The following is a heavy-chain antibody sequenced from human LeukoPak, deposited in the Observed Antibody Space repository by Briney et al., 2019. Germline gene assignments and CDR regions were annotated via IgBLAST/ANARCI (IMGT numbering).Heavy chain of an antibody. V-gene: IGHV3-21*01. CDR1: GFTFSSYS. J-gene: IGHJ4*02. D-gene: IGHD3-10*01. CDR2: ISSSSSYI. CDR3: AVIWFGELPPLDY. Sequence: PGGSLRLSCAASGFTFSSYSMNWVRQAPGKGLEWVSSISSSSSYIYYADSVKGRFTISRDNAKNSLYLQMNSLRAEDTAVYYCAVIWFGELPPLDYWGQGTLVTVSS.